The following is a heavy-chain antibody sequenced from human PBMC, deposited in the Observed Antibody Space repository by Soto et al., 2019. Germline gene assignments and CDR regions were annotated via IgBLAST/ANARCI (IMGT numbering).Heavy chain of an antibody. J-gene: IGHJ5*02. D-gene: IGHD6-19*01. CDR3: ARDGAVGGILAVATNWFDP. CDR2: IIPILGIA. Sequence: QVQLVQSGAEVKKPGSSVKVSCKASGGTFSSYTISWVRQAPGQGLEWMGRIIPILGIANYAQKFQGRVTITADKXXSXAXXELSSLRSEDTAVYYCARDGAVGGILAVATNWFDPWGQGTLVTVSS. V-gene: IGHV1-69*08. CDR1: GGTFSSYT.